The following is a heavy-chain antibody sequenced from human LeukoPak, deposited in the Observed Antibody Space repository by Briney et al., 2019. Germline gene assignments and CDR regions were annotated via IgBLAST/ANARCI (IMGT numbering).Heavy chain of an antibody. Sequence: PSETLSLTCAVYGGSFDGYYWSWFRQAPGGGLEWIGEVNHREVTHYNPSLKSRVTILADASKNQFSLKLTSVTAADTAVYYCARLAVAGNNGGDYWGQGTLVTVSS. CDR2: VNHREVT. CDR3: ARLAVAGNNGGDY. D-gene: IGHD6-19*01. V-gene: IGHV4-34*01. J-gene: IGHJ4*02. CDR1: GGSFDGYY.